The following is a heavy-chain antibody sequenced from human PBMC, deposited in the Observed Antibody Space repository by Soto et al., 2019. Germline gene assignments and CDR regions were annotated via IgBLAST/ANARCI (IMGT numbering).Heavy chain of an antibody. CDR3: TRDPYYDYSWGSYRFVAFDI. Sequence: SQTLSLTCAISGDSVSSNSAAWNWIRQSPSRGLEWLGRTYYRSKWYNDYAVSVKSRITINPDTSKNQFSLQLNSVTPEDTAVYYCTRDPYYDYSWGSYRFVAFDIRGQGTMVTV. CDR1: GDSVSSNSAA. D-gene: IGHD3-16*02. V-gene: IGHV6-1*01. CDR2: TYYRSKWYN. J-gene: IGHJ3*02.